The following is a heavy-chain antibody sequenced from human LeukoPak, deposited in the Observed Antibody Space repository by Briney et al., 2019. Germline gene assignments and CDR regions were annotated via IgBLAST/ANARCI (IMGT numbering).Heavy chain of an antibody. CDR2: ISSSGSTI. V-gene: IGHV3-11*01. Sequence: GGSLRLSCAASGFTFSDYYMSWIRQAPGKGLEWVSYISSSGSTIYYADSVKGRFTISRDNAKNSLYLQMNSLRAEDTAVYYCAKDLDMEAFDIWGQGTMVTVSS. CDR3: AKDLDMEAFDI. CDR1: GFTFSDYY. J-gene: IGHJ3*02. D-gene: IGHD2-2*03.